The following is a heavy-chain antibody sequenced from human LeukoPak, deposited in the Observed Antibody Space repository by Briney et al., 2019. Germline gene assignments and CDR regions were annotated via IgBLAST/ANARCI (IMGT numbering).Heavy chain of an antibody. D-gene: IGHD2-21*01. Sequence: GGSLRLSCAASGFTLNSYAMSWVRQAPGKGLEWVSAISVSGNTYHADSVKGRFTISRDSSKNTLYLQMNRLRAEDAAVYYCAKAPVTTCSGAYCYPFDYWGQGTLVTVSS. CDR3: AKAPVTTCSGAYCYPFDY. CDR1: GFTLNSYA. V-gene: IGHV3-23*01. J-gene: IGHJ4*02. CDR2: ISVSGNT.